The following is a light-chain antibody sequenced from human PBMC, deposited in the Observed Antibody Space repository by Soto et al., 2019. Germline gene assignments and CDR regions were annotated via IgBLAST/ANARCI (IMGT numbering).Light chain of an antibody. V-gene: IGKV1-5*03. Sequence: DIQMTQSPSTLSASIGDRVSITCRASQAISWLAWYQQKPGKVPKPLIYRASTLESGVPSRFSGSGSGTEFSLTISSLQPDDFATYYGQQYNSYPWTFGQGTKVEIK. CDR3: QQYNSYPWT. CDR2: RAS. J-gene: IGKJ1*01. CDR1: QAISW.